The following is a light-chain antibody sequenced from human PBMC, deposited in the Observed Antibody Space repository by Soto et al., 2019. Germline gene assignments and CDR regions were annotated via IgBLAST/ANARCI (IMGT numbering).Light chain of an antibody. CDR2: DNN. J-gene: IGLJ1*01. CDR1: SSNIGNNY. Sequence: QSVLTQPPSVSAAPGQKVTISCSGSSSNIGNNYVSWYQQLPGTAPKLLIYDNNKRPSGVPDRFSGSKSGTSATLGITGLQTGAEADYYCGTWDSSLSAFYVFGTGTKLTVL. V-gene: IGLV1-51*01. CDR3: GTWDSSLSAFYV.